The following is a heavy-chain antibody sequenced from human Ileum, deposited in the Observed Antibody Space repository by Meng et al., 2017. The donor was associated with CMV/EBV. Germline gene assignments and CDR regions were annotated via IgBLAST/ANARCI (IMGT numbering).Heavy chain of an antibody. Sequence: CAVYGAPFRGHYCCWVRQPPGKRLEWIGAIHHIGRSDYHPSLTRRATVSVDTYTNQLYLKLRSVTASDTAVYYCARGGVVPAVPIWNHWGQGTLVTVSS. D-gene: IGHD2-21*02. J-gene: IGHJ5*02. V-gene: IGHV4-34*01. CDR3: ARGGVVPAVPIWNH. CDR2: IHHIGRS. CDR1: GAPFRGHY.